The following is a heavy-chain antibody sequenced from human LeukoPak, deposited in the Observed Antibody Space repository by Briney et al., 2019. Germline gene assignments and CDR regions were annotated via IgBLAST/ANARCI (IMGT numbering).Heavy chain of an antibody. Sequence: GGSLRLSCAASGFSFSSYAMSWVRQAPGKGLEWVAAISAGGAVTVYADSVKGRFTISRDNSKSTLYLQMNSLRAEDTAVYYYAPRGAARNFDYWGQGTLVTVSS. V-gene: IGHV3-23*01. D-gene: IGHD6-6*01. CDR1: GFSFSSYA. CDR3: APRGAARNFDY. J-gene: IGHJ4*02. CDR2: ISAGGAVT.